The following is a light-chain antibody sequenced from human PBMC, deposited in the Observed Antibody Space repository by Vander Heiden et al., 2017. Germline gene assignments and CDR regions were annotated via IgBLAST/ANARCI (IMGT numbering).Light chain of an antibody. CDR2: EGS. CDR3: CSYAGSSTYV. J-gene: IGLJ1*01. Sequence: SALTQPASVSGSPGQSITISCTGTSSDVGGYNHVSWYQQHPGKAPKVMIYEGSKRPSGVSNRFSGSKSGNTASLTISGLQAEDEADYYCCSYAGSSTYVFGTGTKVTVL. V-gene: IGLV2-23*01. CDR1: SSDVGGYNH.